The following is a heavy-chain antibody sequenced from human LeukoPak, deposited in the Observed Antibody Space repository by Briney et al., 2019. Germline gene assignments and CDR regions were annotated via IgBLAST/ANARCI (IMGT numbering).Heavy chain of an antibody. Sequence: GGSLRLSCAASGFTFSSYSMNWVRQAPGKGLERVSSISSSSSYIYYADSVKGRFTISRDNAKNSLYLQMNSLRAEDTAVYYCARDLRFLEWLFQYYFDYWGQGTLVTVSS. V-gene: IGHV3-21*01. CDR3: ARDLRFLEWLFQYYFDY. D-gene: IGHD3-3*01. CDR2: ISSSSSYI. J-gene: IGHJ4*02. CDR1: GFTFSSYS.